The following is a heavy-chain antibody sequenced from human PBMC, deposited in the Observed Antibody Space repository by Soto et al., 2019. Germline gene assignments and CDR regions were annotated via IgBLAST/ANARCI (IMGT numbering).Heavy chain of an antibody. CDR1: GGSIRSYY. V-gene: IGHV4-59*01. CDR2: INHSGST. Sequence: QVQLQESGPGLVKPSETLSLTCIVSGGSIRSYYWSWIRQPPGKGPEWIGYINHSGSTNYNPSLKRRVTISLDTSKNQVSLRLSSVTAADTAVYYCARGPRVAATGREGVDYWGQGTLVTVSS. J-gene: IGHJ4*02. D-gene: IGHD6-13*01. CDR3: ARGPRVAATGREGVDY.